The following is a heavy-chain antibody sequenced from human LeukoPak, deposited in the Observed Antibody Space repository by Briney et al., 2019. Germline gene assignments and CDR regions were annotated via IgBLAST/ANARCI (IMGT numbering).Heavy chain of an antibody. CDR1: GFTFSSYA. Sequence: GGSLRLSCAASGFTFSSYAMSWVRQAPGKGLEWVSDITGRGRDTFYADAVKGRFTISRDNSKNALFLQMNSLRPEDTATYYCVRDGSSRWDAVNLCCWGQGTLVTVSS. J-gene: IGHJ4*02. CDR3: VRDGSSRWDAVNLCC. D-gene: IGHD1-26*01. V-gene: IGHV3-23*01. CDR2: ITGRGRDT.